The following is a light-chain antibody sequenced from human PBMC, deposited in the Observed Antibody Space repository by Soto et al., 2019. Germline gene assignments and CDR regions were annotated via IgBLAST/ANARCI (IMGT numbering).Light chain of an antibody. CDR3: QHYNSYSEA. V-gene: IGKV1-5*01. J-gene: IGKJ1*01. CDR1: EDIDTS. Sequence: KMTHSPSTLSASIGDRITLPCVASEDIDTSLAWFQQRPGKAPKVLIAGASGLMNGVPSTFSGSGYGTEFALTISSLQPDDFATYYCQHYNSYSEAFGQGTKVDIK. CDR2: GAS.